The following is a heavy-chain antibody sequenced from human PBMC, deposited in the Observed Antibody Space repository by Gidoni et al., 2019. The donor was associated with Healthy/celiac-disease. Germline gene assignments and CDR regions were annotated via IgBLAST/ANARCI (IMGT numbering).Heavy chain of an antibody. D-gene: IGHD4-17*01. CDR1: GYTFTSSG. V-gene: IGHV1-18*01. J-gene: IGHJ3*02. CDR3: ARDERETYYGGNSLRAFDI. CDR2: VSAYNGNT. Sequence: QVQLVQSGAGVKKHGASVTVSCKASGYTFTSSGISWVRQAPVQGLEWMGWVSAYNGNTNYAQKLQVRVTMTTDTSTSTAYMELRSLRSDDTAVYYCARDERETYYGGNSLRAFDIWGQGTMVTVSS.